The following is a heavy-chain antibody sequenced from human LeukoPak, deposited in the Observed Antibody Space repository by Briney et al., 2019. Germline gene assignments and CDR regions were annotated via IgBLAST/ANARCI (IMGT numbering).Heavy chain of an antibody. D-gene: IGHD3-22*01. J-gene: IGHJ4*02. Sequence: SETLSLTCTVSGGSFSSATYYWGWIRQPPGKGLEWIGSMYYSGSTYYNQSLKSRVTISVDTSKNQFSLKLSSVTAADTAVYYCARCGAITMIGYFDYWGQGTLVTVSS. CDR2: MYYSGST. V-gene: IGHV4-39*07. CDR1: GGSFSSATYY. CDR3: ARCGAITMIGYFDY.